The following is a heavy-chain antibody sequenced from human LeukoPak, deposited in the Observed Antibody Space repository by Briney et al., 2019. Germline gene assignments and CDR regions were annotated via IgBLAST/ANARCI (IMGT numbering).Heavy chain of an antibody. Sequence: SGPTLVNPTQALALTCSFSGFSLTTSGVGVGWIRQSPGKALEWLALIYWDNDKRYNPSLKNRLTIMKDTSRNQVVLTLTNVDPVDTATYYCAHRRSGYNWNHGDLDYWGQGTLVTVSS. D-gene: IGHD1-14*01. CDR1: GFSLTTSGVG. J-gene: IGHJ4*02. CDR3: AHRRSGYNWNHGDLDY. V-gene: IGHV2-5*02. CDR2: IYWDNDK.